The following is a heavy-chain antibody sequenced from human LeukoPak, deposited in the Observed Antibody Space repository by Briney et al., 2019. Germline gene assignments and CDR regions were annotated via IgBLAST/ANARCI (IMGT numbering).Heavy chain of an antibody. J-gene: IGHJ4*02. Sequence: PSETLSLTCTVSGGSISNSSYYRGWIRQPPGKGLEWIGAIYYSGSTYFDPSLKSRVTMSVDTSKNQFSLKLSSVTAADTAVYYCARQYYDILTGYPYYFDYWGQGTLVTVSS. CDR1: GGSISNSSYY. CDR2: IYYSGST. D-gene: IGHD3-9*01. CDR3: ARQYYDILTGYPYYFDY. V-gene: IGHV4-39*01.